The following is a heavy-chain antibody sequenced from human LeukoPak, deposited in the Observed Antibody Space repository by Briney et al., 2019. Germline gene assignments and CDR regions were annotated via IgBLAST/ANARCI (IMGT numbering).Heavy chain of an antibody. CDR1: GYTFTSYD. V-gene: IGHV1-18*01. J-gene: IGHJ6*03. Sequence: ASVKVSCKASGYTFTSYDINWVRQAPGQGLEWMGWISAYNGNTNYAQKLQGRVTMTTDTSTSTAYMELRSLRSDDTAVYYCARHSSSWSYYYYYYMDVWGKGTTVTISS. CDR2: ISAYNGNT. D-gene: IGHD6-13*01. CDR3: ARHSSSWSYYYYYYMDV.